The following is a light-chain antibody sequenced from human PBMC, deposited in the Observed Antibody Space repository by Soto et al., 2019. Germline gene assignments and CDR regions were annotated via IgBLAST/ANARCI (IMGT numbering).Light chain of an antibody. CDR1: QSISRW. Sequence: DIQMTQSPSTLSVSIGDRFTITCRASQSISRWVAWYQQKPGEAPKVLIWDASSLQRGVPSRFSGSGSGTEFTLTISSLQPDDFATYYCQQYNDYSTWTFGQGTKVDIK. CDR3: QQYNDYSTWT. J-gene: IGKJ1*01. CDR2: DAS. V-gene: IGKV1-5*01.